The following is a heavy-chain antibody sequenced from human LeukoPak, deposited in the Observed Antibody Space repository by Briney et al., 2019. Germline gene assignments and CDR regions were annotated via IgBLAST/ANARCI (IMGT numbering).Heavy chain of an antibody. D-gene: IGHD1-26*01. CDR2: ISSGSSTI. CDR3: ARDGRAYSGSYYWTFDY. Sequence: KAGGSLRLSCAASGFTFSDYYMSWIRQAPGKGLEWISYISSGSSTIYYADSVKGRFTVSRDNGKNSLYLQMNSLRADDTAVYYCARDGRAYSGSYYWTFDYWGQGTLVTVSS. V-gene: IGHV3-11*01. CDR1: GFTFSDYY. J-gene: IGHJ4*02.